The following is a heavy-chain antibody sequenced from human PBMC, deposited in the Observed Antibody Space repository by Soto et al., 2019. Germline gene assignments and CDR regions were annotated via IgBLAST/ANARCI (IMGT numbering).Heavy chain of an antibody. D-gene: IGHD4-17*01. Sequence: PGASRTLSCQVSGYTFTIYWIGWVRHMPGKGLEWMGIIYPSDSDTRYSPSFQGQVTISADQSINTAYLQWDSLKASDTAIYYCARPANTVADHFDLWGQGTPVTVSS. CDR1: GYTFTIYW. J-gene: IGHJ4*02. V-gene: IGHV5-51*01. CDR2: IYPSDSDT. CDR3: ARPANTVADHFDL.